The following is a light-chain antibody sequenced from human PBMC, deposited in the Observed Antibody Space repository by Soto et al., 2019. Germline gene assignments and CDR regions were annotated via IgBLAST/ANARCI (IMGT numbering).Light chain of an antibody. CDR2: DPS. Sequence: EIVLTQSPATLSLSPGERATLSCRASQSISSALAWYQQKSGQAPRLLTYDPSERASAIPARFSGTGSGTVFSLPISSLDPQDFAVSSCQYPYIWQLTISGGPKVQIK. J-gene: IGKJ4*01. CDR3: QYPYIWQLT. V-gene: IGKV3-11*01. CDR1: QSISSA.